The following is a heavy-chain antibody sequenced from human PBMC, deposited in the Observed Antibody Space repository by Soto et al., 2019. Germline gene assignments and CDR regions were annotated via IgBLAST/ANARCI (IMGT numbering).Heavy chain of an antibody. Sequence: ASVKVSCKASGYTFTSYDINWVRQATGQGLEWMGWMNPNSGNTGYAQKFQGRVTITADESTSTAYMELSSLRSEDTAVYYCARGRKGSSSSNFDYWGQGTLVTVSS. D-gene: IGHD6-6*01. CDR2: MNPNSGNT. CDR3: ARGRKGSSSSNFDY. J-gene: IGHJ4*02. CDR1: GYTFTSYD. V-gene: IGHV1-8*01.